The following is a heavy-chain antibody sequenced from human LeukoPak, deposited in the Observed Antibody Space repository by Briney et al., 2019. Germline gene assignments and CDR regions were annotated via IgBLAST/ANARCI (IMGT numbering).Heavy chain of an antibody. D-gene: IGHD3-22*01. CDR1: GGSISSYY. CDR3: ARDAVSSGPGI. Sequence: SETLSFTCTVSGGSISSYYWSWIRQPPGKGLEWIGYIYYSGSTNYNPSLKSRVTISVDTSKNQFSLKLSSVTAADTAVYYCARDAVSSGPGIWGQGTMVTVSS. V-gene: IGHV4-59*01. CDR2: IYYSGST. J-gene: IGHJ3*02.